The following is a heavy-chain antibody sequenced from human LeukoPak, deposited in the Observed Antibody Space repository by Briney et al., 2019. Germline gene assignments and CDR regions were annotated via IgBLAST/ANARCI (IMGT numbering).Heavy chain of an antibody. CDR3: VRSLRSADF. CDR2: IHSSDGST. J-gene: IGHJ4*02. Sequence: GGSLRLSCAPSGFIFRNYAMSWVRQAPGKGLEWVSGIHSSDGSTYYTDSVKGRFTISRDNSKNTLYLQMNSLRAEDTALYYCVRSLRSADFWGQGTLVTVSS. CDR1: GFIFRNYA. V-gene: IGHV3-23*01.